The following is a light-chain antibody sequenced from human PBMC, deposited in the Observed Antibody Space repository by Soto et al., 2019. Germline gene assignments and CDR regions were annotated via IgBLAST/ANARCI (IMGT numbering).Light chain of an antibody. V-gene: IGLV2-14*01. Sequence: QSVRTQPASVSGSPGQSITISCTGTSSDIGDNDYVSWYQQHPDKAPKLMIYGVSNRPSGVSNRFSGSKSGNTASLTISGLQAEDEADYYCTSYTTSNTLYLFGTGTKVTVL. CDR3: TSYTTSNTLYL. CDR1: SSDIGDNDY. CDR2: GVS. J-gene: IGLJ1*01.